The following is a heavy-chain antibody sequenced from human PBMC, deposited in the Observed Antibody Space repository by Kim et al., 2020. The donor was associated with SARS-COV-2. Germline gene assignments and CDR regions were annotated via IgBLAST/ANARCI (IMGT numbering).Heavy chain of an antibody. V-gene: IGHV3-23*01. CDR1: GFTFRHFA. CDR2: IFPLGEAT. D-gene: IGHD2-21*01. CDR3: AKSHWQIEMALYS. J-gene: IGHJ4*02. Sequence: GGSLRLSCNASGFTFRHFAMSWFRQAPGKGLEWVSSIFPLGEATHSAYSATGRFTLSRDNSQSTVYPQMNSMRLEDTAVYYCAKSHWQIEMALYSWGQGT.